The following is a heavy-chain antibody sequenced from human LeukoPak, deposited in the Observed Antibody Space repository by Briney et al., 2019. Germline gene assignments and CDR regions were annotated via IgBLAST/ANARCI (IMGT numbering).Heavy chain of an antibody. J-gene: IGHJ4*02. V-gene: IGHV3-21*01. CDR1: GFTFSSYA. CDR3: ARGMLLWWGGVDC. D-gene: IGHD3-10*01. CDR2: ISSTSSYI. Sequence: GGSLRLSCAASGFTFSSYAMSWVRQAPGKGLEWVSSISSTSSYIYYADSVKGRFTISRDNAKNSLYLQMNDLRAEDTAVYYCARGMLLWWGGVDCWGQGTLVTVSS.